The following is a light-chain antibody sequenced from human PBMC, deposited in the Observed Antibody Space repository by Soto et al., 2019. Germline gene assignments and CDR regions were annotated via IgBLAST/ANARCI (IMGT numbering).Light chain of an antibody. Sequence: QSALTQPASVSGSPGQSITISCTGTSSDVGSYNLVSWYQQHPGKAPKLMIYEGSKRPSGVSNRLSGSKSGNTASLTISGLQAEDEADYYCCSYAGSSTYWVFCGGTKVTVL. J-gene: IGLJ3*02. CDR2: EGS. V-gene: IGLV2-23*01. CDR3: CSYAGSSTYWV. CDR1: SSDVGSYNL.